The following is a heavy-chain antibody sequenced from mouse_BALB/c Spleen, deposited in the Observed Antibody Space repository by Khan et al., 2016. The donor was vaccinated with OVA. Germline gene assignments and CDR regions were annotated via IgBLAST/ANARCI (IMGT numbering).Heavy chain of an antibody. D-gene: IGHD2-3*01. J-gene: IGHJ2*01. CDR2: ISYTGNP. CDR3: ARVDGGDFDY. Sequence: EVKLLESGPGLVKPSQSLSLTCTVTGYSITTDYAWNWIRQFPGNKLEWMGFISYTGNPKYNPSLKSRISITRDTSKNQFFLQLKSVTTEDTARYYCARVDGGDFDYWGQGTTLTVSS. V-gene: IGHV3-2*02. CDR1: GYSITTDYA.